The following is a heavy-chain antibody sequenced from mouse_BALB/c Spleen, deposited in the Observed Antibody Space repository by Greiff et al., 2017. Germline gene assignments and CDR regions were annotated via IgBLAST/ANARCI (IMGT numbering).Heavy chain of an antibody. V-gene: IGHV2-4-1*01. CDR3: ARNGYGNYYYFDY. J-gene: IGHJ2*01. CDR1: GFSLTSYG. Sequence: VQRVESGPGLVQPSQSLSITCTVSGFSLTSYGVHWVRQSPGKGLEWLGVIWSGGSTDYNAAFISRLSISKDNSKSQVFFKMNSLQADDTAIYYCARNGYGNYYYFDYWGQGTTLTVSS. CDR2: IWSGGST. D-gene: IGHD2-10*02.